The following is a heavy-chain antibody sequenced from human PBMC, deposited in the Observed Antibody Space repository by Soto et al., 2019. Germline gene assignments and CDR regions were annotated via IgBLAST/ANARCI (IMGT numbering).Heavy chain of an antibody. CDR2: LYSGGST. Sequence: GGSLILSCAASGFTVSSNYMSWVRQAPGKGLEWVSVLYSGGSTYYADSVKGRFTISRDNSKNTLYLQMNSLRIEDTAVYYCARELERVFDYWGQGTLVTVSS. V-gene: IGHV3-66*02. CDR1: GFTVSSNY. J-gene: IGHJ4*02. CDR3: ARELERVFDY. D-gene: IGHD1-1*01.